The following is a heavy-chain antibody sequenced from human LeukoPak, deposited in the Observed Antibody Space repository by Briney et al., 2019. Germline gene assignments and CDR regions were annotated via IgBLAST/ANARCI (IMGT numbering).Heavy chain of an antibody. CDR3: ARDQALAGTTASDY. CDR2: IGSSSSYI. D-gene: IGHD6-19*01. Sequence: PGGSLRLSCAASGFTFSSYSMNWVRQAPGKWLEWVSSIGSSSSYISYADSVKGRFTVSRDSAKNSLYLQMNSLRVEDTAVYYCARDQALAGTTASDYWGQGTLVTVSP. J-gene: IGHJ4*02. V-gene: IGHV3-21*01. CDR1: GFTFSSYS.